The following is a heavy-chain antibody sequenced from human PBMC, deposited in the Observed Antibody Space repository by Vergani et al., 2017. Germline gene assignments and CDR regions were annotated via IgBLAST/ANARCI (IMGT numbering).Heavy chain of an antibody. D-gene: IGHD3-3*01. J-gene: IGHJ4*02. CDR1: GFTFSSYA. V-gene: IGHV3-21*01. CDR3: ASPSIFGVTDY. CDR2: ISSSSSYI. Sequence: EVQLLESGGGLVQPGGSLRLSCAASGFTFSSYAMSWVRQAPGKGLEWVSAISSSSSYIYYADSVKGRFTISRDNAKNSLYLQMNSLRAEDTAVYYCASPSIFGVTDYWGQGTLVTVSS.